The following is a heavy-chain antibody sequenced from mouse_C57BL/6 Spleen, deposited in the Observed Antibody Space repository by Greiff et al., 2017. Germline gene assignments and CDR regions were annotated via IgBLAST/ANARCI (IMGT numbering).Heavy chain of an antibody. V-gene: IGHV1-4*01. CDR1: GYTFTSYT. J-gene: IGHJ4*01. Sequence: VKLMESGAELARPGASVKMSCKASGYTFTSYTLHWVKQRPGQGLEWIGYINPSSGYTKYNQKFKDKATLTADKSSSTAYMQLSSLTSEDSAVYYCARGWDAMDYWGQGTLVTVSS. CDR2: INPSSGYT. D-gene: IGHD4-1*01. CDR3: ARGWDAMDY.